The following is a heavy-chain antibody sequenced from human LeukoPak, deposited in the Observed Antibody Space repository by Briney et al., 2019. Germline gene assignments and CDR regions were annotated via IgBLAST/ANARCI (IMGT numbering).Heavy chain of an antibody. CDR1: GFIFSSYA. CDR2: IWYDGSNK. D-gene: IGHD6-19*01. V-gene: IGHV3-33*01. J-gene: IGHJ4*02. Sequence: QTGGSLRLSCAASGFIFSSYAMHWVRQAPGEGLEWVAVIWYDGSNKYYADSVKGRFTISRDNSKNTLYLQMNSLRAEDTAVYYCARVSWRYLGHSSGWSLIDSWGQGTLVTVSS. CDR3: ARVSWRYLGHSSGWSLIDS.